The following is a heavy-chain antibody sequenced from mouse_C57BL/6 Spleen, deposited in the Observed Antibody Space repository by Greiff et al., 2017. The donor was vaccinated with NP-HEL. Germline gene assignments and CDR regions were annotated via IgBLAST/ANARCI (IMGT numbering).Heavy chain of an antibody. V-gene: IGHV3-6*01. J-gene: IGHJ3*01. CDR3: ARDGITTVVATTPFAY. CDR1: GYSITSGYY. Sequence: EVKLVESGPGLVKPSQSLSLTCSVTGYSITSGYYWNWIRQFPGNKLEWMGYISYDGSNNYNPSLKNRISITRDTSKNQFFLKLNSVTTEDTATYYCARDGITTVVATTPFAYWGQGTLVTVSA. D-gene: IGHD1-1*01. CDR2: ISYDGSN.